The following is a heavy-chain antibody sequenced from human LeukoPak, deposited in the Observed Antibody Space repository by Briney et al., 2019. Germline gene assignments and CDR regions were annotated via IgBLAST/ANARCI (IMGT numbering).Heavy chain of an antibody. CDR1: GFTFSNYP. D-gene: IGHD1-26*01. J-gene: IGHJ6*03. V-gene: IGHV3-23*01. CDR2: VNGDTT. CDR3: AKVVGANGSYYSYYMDV. Sequence: PGGSLRLSCAASGFTFSNYPMSWVRQAPGKGLEWVSAVNGDTTFYADSVKGRFTISRDNSKNTLFLQMNSLRAEDTAVYYCAKVVGANGSYYSYYMDVWGKGTTVTVSS.